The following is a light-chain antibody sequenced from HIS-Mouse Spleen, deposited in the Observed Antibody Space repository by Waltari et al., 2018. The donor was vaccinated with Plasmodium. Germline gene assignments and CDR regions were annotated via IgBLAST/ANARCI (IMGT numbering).Light chain of an antibody. Sequence: SYELTQPSSVSVSPGQTARITCSGDVLAKKYARWFQQKPGQAPVLVIYKDSERPSGIPERFSGSSSGTTVTLTISGAQVEDEADYYCYSAAENNRVFGGGTKLTVL. V-gene: IGLV3-27*01. CDR1: VLAKKY. CDR2: KDS. J-gene: IGLJ3*02. CDR3: YSAAENNRV.